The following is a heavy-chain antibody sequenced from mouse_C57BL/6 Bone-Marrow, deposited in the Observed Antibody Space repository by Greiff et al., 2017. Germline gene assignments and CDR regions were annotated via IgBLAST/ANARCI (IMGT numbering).Heavy chain of an antibody. J-gene: IGHJ3*01. D-gene: IGHD2-4*01. CDR3: ARAIYYDYDEGTWFAY. V-gene: IGHV1-82*01. Sequence: QVQLQQSGPELVKPGASVKISCKASGYAFSSSWMNWVKQRPGKGLEWIGRIYPGDGDTNYNGKFKGKATLTADKSSSTAYMQLSSLTSADSAVYFCARAIYYDYDEGTWFAYWGQGTLVTVSA. CDR2: IYPGDGDT. CDR1: GYAFSSSW.